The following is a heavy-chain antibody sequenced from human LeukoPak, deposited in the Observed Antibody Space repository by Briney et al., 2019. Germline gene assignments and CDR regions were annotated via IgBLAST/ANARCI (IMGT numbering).Heavy chain of an antibody. CDR2: ISYDGSNK. CDR1: GFTFSSYA. V-gene: IGHV3-30-3*01. J-gene: IGHJ4*02. CDR3: ARERGGMNFDY. D-gene: IGHD2-15*01. Sequence: PGGSLRLSCAASGFTFSSYAMHWVRQAPGKGLEWVAVISYDGSNKYYADSVKGRFTISRDNSKNTLYLQMNSLRAEDTAVYYCARERGGMNFDYWGQGTLVTVSS.